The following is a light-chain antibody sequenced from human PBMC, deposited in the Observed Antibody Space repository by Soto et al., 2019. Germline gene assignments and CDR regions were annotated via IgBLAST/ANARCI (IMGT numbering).Light chain of an antibody. Sequence: QSVLTQPRSVSGSPGQSVTISCTGTSSDVGGYNFVSWYQHHPGKTPKLMLYDVTKRPSGVPDRFSGSKSDNTASLTISGLQAEDEADYHCCSYAGSHTYVFGTGTKVTVL. CDR1: SSDVGGYNF. J-gene: IGLJ1*01. CDR3: CSYAGSHTYV. CDR2: DVT. V-gene: IGLV2-11*01.